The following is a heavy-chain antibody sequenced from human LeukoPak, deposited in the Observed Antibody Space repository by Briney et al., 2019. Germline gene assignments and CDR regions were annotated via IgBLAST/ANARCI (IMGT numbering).Heavy chain of an antibody. CDR3: ARSLPYVDTAMAPGY. CDR1: GFTFSSYT. J-gene: IGHJ4*02. D-gene: IGHD5-18*01. CDR2: ISYDGSNK. V-gene: IGHV3-30-3*01. Sequence: GGSLRLSCAASGFTFSSYTMSWVRQAPGKGLEWVAVISYDGSNKYYADSVKGRFTISRDNSKNTLYLQMNSLRAEDTAVYYCARSLPYVDTAMAPGYWGQGTLVTVSS.